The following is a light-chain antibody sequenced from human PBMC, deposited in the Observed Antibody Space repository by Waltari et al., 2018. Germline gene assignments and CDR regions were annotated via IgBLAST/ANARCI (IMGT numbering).Light chain of an antibody. CDR3: HVWDGKTVM. V-gene: IGLV3-21*02. CDR1: NIGGRS. J-gene: IGLJ3*02. CDR2: LDS. Sequence: SSVLTQAPSVSVAPGQTATVTCGGDNIGGRSVHWYQQRPGRAPVLVVYLDSDRPSGLPDGFSGSKSGNAATLTISRVEAGDEADYYCHVWDGKTVMFGGGTKLTVL.